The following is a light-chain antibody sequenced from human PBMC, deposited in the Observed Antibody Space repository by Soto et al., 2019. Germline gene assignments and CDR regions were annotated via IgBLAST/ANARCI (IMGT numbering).Light chain of an antibody. Sequence: DIVMTQSPDSLAVSLGERATINCKSSQSVLYSSYNKSYLAWYQQKAGQPPKLLMYWASTRESGVPDRFSGSGSGTDFTLTISSLQAEDVAVYYCQQYYSSPQTFGQGTKLEIK. V-gene: IGKV4-1*01. CDR2: WAS. CDR3: QQYYSSPQT. CDR1: QSVLYSSYNKSY. J-gene: IGKJ2*01.